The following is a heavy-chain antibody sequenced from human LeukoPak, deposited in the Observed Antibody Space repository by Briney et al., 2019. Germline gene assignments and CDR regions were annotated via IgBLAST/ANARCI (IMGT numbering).Heavy chain of an antibody. CDR3: AREKRGIAARNFDY. J-gene: IGHJ4*02. Sequence: SETLSLTCTVSGGSISSYYWSWIRQPPGKGLEWIGYIYYSGSTNYNPSLKSRVTISVDTSKNQFSLKLSSVTAADTAVYYCAREKRGIAARNFDYWGQGTLVTVSS. CDR1: GGSISSYY. CDR2: IYYSGST. V-gene: IGHV4-59*01. D-gene: IGHD6-6*01.